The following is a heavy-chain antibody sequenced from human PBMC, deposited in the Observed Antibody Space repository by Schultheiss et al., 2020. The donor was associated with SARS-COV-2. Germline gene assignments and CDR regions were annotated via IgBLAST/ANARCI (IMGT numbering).Heavy chain of an antibody. CDR3: VRDDGGYFRTSWFDP. CDR2: IYYSGST. V-gene: IGHV4-59*12. Sequence: SETLSLTCAVSGSSISSDYYWGWIRQPPGKGLEWIGYIYYSGSTNYNPSLKSRVTMSADTSKNQFSLKLSSVTAADTTVYYCVRDDGGYFRTSWFDPWGQGTRVTVSS. J-gene: IGHJ5*02. CDR1: GSSISSDYY. D-gene: IGHD3-22*01.